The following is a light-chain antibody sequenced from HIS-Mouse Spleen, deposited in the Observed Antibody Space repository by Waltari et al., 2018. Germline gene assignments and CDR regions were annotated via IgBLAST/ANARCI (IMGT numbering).Light chain of an antibody. CDR3: AAWDDSLSGPV. CDR1: SSNIGSNY. J-gene: IGLJ3*02. CDR2: RNN. V-gene: IGLV1-47*01. Sequence: QSVLTQPPSASGTPGQRVTISCSGSSSNIGSNYGYWYQQLPGTAPKLLIYRNNQWPSGVPDRFSGSKSGTSASLAISGLRSEDEADYYCAAWDDSLSGPVFGGGTKLTVL.